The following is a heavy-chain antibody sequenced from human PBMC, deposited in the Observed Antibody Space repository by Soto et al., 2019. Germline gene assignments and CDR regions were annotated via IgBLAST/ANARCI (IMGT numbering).Heavy chain of an antibody. CDR2: ISGSGGST. D-gene: IGHD3-3*01. J-gene: IGHJ5*02. V-gene: IGHV3-23*01. Sequence: GGSLRLSCAASGFTFSSYAMSWVRQAPGKGLEWVSAISGSGGSTYYADSVKGRFTISRDNSKNTLYLQMNSLRAEDTAVYYCASHPEDFWSGYYNWFDPWGQGTLVTVSS. CDR1: GFTFSSYA. CDR3: ASHPEDFWSGYYNWFDP.